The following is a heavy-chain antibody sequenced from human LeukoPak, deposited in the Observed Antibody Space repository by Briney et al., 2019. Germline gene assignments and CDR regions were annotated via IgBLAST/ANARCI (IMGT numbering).Heavy chain of an antibody. CDR1: GYTFTSYG. D-gene: IGHD3-3*01. CDR3: ARGSDFWSGYYTPYYFDY. Sequence: ASVKVSCKASGYTFTSYGISWVRQAPGQGLEWMACISAYNGNTNYAQKLQGRVTMTTDTSTSTAYMELRSLRSDDTAVYYCARGSDFWSGYYTPYYFDYWGQGTLVTVSS. V-gene: IGHV1-18*01. CDR2: ISAYNGNT. J-gene: IGHJ4*02.